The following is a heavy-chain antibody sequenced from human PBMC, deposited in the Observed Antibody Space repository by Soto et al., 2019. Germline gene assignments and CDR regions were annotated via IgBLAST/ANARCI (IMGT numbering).Heavy chain of an antibody. Sequence: GASVKVSCKASGGTFSSYAISWVRQAPGQGLEWMGGIIPIFGTASYAQKFQGRVTITADESTSTAYMELSSLRSEDTAVDYCARRGYWGWGGGGGYYYYYGMDVWGQGTTVTVSS. V-gene: IGHV1-69*13. CDR1: GGTFSSYA. CDR3: ARRGYWGWGGGGGYYYYYGMDV. D-gene: IGHD2-8*02. J-gene: IGHJ6*02. CDR2: IIPIFGTA.